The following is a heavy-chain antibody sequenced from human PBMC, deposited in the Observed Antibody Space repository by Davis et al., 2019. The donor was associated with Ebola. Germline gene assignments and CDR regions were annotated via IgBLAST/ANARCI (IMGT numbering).Heavy chain of an antibody. Sequence: GESLKISCVASGFTFSSYAMHWVRQAPGKGLEWVAVISFDGTYKYHVDSVKGRFTISRDNSRNTLYLQMNSLTAEDTAVYYCARATNALHDFWIGYYDSGGFDCWGQGTLATVSS. V-gene: IGHV3-30*04. CDR2: ISFDGTYK. D-gene: IGHD3-3*01. J-gene: IGHJ4*02. CDR3: ARATNALHDFWIGYYDSGGFDC. CDR1: GFTFSSYA.